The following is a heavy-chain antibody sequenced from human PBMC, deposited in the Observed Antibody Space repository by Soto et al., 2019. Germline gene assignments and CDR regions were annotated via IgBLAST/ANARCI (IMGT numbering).Heavy chain of an antibody. D-gene: IGHD3-10*01. CDR1: SGSISNFY. CDR3: AGRSSLASVQVYFGEISNYNWFDP. CDR2: ISNSGST. V-gene: IGHV4-59*04. J-gene: IGHJ5*02. Sequence: PSETLSLTCSVSSGSISNFYWNWIRQPPGKGLEWIGYISNSGSTYYNPSLQGRVTMSVDTTKNQFSLKLSSVTAADTAVYFCAGRSSLASVQVYFGEISNYNWFDPWGQGTLVTVSS.